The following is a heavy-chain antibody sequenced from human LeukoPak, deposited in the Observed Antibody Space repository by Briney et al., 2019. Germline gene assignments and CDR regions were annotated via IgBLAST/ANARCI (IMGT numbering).Heavy chain of an antibody. D-gene: IGHD1-1*01. Sequence: GASVKVSCKASGYTFTSYDINWVRQATGQGLEWMGWMNPNSGNTGYAQKFQGRVTMTRNTSISTAYMELSSLRSEDAAVYYCGLGYNSRPHYYWGQGTLVTVSS. CDR2: MNPNSGNT. CDR3: GLGYNSRPHYY. J-gene: IGHJ4*02. V-gene: IGHV1-8*01. CDR1: GYTFTSYD.